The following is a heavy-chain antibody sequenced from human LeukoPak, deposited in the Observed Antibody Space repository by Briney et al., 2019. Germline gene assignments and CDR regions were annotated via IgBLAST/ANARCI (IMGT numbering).Heavy chain of an antibody. V-gene: IGHV3-23*01. CDR1: GFTFSSYA. J-gene: IGHJ4*02. CDR3: AKGPDLYSSTPFDY. Sequence: GGSLRLSCAASGFTFSSYAMSWVRQAPGKGLEWVSAISSSGGSTYYADSVKGRFTISRDNSKNTLYLQMNSLRAEDTAVYYCAKGPDLYSSTPFDYWGQGTLVTVSS. D-gene: IGHD6-13*01. CDR2: ISSSGGST.